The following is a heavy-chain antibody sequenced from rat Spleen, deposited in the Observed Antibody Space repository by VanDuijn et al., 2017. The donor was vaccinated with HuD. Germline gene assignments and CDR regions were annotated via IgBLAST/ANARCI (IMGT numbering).Heavy chain of an antibody. CDR2: ISTGGGNT. CDR3: AAPELPS. D-gene: IGHD1-4*01. J-gene: IGHJ2*01. Sequence: EGQLVESGGGLVEPGRSLKLSCAASGFTFSNYVMDWVRQAPKKGLEWVASISTGGGNTYYPDSVKGRFTISRDNAKSTLYLQMNSLRSEDTATYYCAAPELPSWGQGVMVTVSS. V-gene: IGHV5-25*01. CDR1: GFTFSNYV.